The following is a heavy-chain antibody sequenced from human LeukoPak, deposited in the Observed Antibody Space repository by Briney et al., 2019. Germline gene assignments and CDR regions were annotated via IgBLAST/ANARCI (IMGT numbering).Heavy chain of an antibody. J-gene: IGHJ4*02. CDR1: GFTFSSYA. CDR3: TLFSLGGRKFDY. Sequence: PGGSLRLSCAASGFTFSSYAMSWVRQAPGKGLEWVSYISSSSTIYYADSVKGRFTISRDNAKNSLYLQMNSLRAEDTAVYYCTLFSLGGRKFDYWGQGTLVTVSS. V-gene: IGHV3-48*01. CDR2: ISSSSTI. D-gene: IGHD3-16*01.